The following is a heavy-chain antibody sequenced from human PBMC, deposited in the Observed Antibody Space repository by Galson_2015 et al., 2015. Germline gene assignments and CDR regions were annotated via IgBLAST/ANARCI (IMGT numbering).Heavy chain of an antibody. CDR2: ISWNSGGI. D-gene: IGHD3-10*01. Sequence: SLRLSCAASGFTFDDYALHWVRQAPGKGLEWVSGISWNSGGIGYADSVKGRFTISRDNAKNSLYLQMNSLRPEDTALYYCAKDRGSGSYYSGGGRNAFDIWGRGTMVTVSS. J-gene: IGHJ3*02. V-gene: IGHV3-9*01. CDR1: GFTFDDYA. CDR3: AKDRGSGSYYSGGGRNAFDI.